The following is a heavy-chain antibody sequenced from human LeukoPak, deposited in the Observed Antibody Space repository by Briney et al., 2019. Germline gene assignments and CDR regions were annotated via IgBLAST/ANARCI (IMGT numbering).Heavy chain of an antibody. V-gene: IGHV3-48*02. CDR1: GFTFSSYS. Sequence: GGSLRLSCAASGFTFSSYSMNWVRQAPGKGLEWVSYISSSSSTIYYADSVKGRFTISRDNAKNSLYLQMNSLRDEDTAVYCCARDQRAYCGGDCYELDYWGQGTLVTVSS. CDR2: ISSSSSTI. J-gene: IGHJ4*02. CDR3: ARDQRAYCGGDCYELDY. D-gene: IGHD2-21*02.